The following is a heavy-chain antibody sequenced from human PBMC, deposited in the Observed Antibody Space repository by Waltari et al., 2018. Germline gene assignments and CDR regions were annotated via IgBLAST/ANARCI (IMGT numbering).Heavy chain of an antibody. D-gene: IGHD3-22*01. J-gene: IGHJ3*02. CDR1: GDSVSSNSAA. CDR3: ARDQFGYYDSSGDDAFDI. V-gene: IGHV6-1*01. Sequence: QVQLQQSGPGLVKPSQTLSLTCAISGDSVSSNSAAWNWLRQSPSRGLEWLGRTYSRSKWYNDYAVSVKSRITINPDTSKNQFSLQLNSVTPEDTAVYYCARDQFGYYDSSGDDAFDIWGQGTMVTVSS. CDR2: TYSRSKWYN.